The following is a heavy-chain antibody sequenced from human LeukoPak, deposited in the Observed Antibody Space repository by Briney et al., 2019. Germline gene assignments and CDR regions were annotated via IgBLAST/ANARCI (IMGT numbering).Heavy chain of an antibody. D-gene: IGHD3-22*01. CDR3: ARDLLGSSGY. J-gene: IGHJ4*02. V-gene: IGHV3-7*01. Sequence: PGGSLRLSCAASGSTFSSYGMSCVGQAPGKGLEWVANIKQDGSEKYKLATVKGRFTISRDNAKNSLYLQMNSVRAEDTAVYYCARDLLGSSGYWGQGTLVTVSS. CDR1: GSTFSSYG. CDR2: IKQDGSEK.